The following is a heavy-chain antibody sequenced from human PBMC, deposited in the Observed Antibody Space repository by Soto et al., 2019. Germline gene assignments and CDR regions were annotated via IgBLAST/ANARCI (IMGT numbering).Heavy chain of an antibody. CDR3: ARGIAAAGTFPNNIFDY. CDR1: GGSISSGGYS. D-gene: IGHD6-13*01. V-gene: IGHV4-30-2*03. Sequence: PSETLSLTCAVSGGSISSGGYSWSWIRQPPGKGLEWIGSIYYSGSTYYNPSLKSRVTISVDTSKNQFSLKLGSVTAADTAVYYCARGIAAAGTFPNNIFDYWGQGTLVTVSS. J-gene: IGHJ4*02. CDR2: IYYSGST.